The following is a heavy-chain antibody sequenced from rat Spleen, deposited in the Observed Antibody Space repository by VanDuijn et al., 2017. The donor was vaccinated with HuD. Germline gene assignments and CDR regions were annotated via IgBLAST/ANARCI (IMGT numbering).Heavy chain of an antibody. CDR3: TTGGTTLYVMAA. CDR2: ISYEGSGT. Sequence: EVQLVASDGGLVQPGRSLKLSCAASGFAFSDHYVAWVRQGPTKGLEWVASISYEGSGTYYGDSVKGRFTISRDNAKSTLYVQMDSLRSEDTATYYCTTGGTTLYVMAAWGQGASVTVSS. CDR1: GFAFSDHY. J-gene: IGHJ4*01. D-gene: IGHD1-5*01. V-gene: IGHV5-20*01.